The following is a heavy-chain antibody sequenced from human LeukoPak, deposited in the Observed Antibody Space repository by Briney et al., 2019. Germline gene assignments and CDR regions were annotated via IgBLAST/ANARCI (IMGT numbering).Heavy chain of an antibody. CDR3: ARDLGYYGSGSPPLDYYYYYMDV. CDR2: ISAYNGNT. CDR1: GYTFTSYG. D-gene: IGHD3-10*01. Sequence: ASVKVSCKASGYTFTSYGISWVRQAPGQGLEWMGWISAYNGNTNYAQKLQGRVTMTTDTSTSTAYMELRSLRSDDTAVYYCARDLGYYGSGSPPLDYYYYYMDVWGKGTTVTISS. V-gene: IGHV1-18*01. J-gene: IGHJ6*03.